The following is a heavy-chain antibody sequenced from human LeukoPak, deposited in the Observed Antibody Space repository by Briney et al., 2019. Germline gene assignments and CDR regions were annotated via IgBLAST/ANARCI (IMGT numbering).Heavy chain of an antibody. J-gene: IGHJ4*02. CDR3: AKAGHYGSGSYYSDY. CDR1: GFIFSSYA. CDR2: ISGSGTTT. Sequence: GGSLRLSCAASGFIFSSYAMTWVRQVPGRGLEWLSTISGSGTTTYYVDSVKGRFTVSRDNSKNPLYLQMSSLRAGDTAVYYCAKAGHYGSGSYYSDYWGRGTLVTVSP. D-gene: IGHD3-10*01. V-gene: IGHV3-23*01.